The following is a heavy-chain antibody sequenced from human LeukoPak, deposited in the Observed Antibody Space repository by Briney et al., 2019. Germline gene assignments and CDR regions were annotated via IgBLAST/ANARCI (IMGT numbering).Heavy chain of an antibody. CDR3: ARGRGSRADYYDSSGYHYFDY. J-gene: IGHJ4*02. CDR2: IIPIFGTA. Sequence: ASVKVSCKASGGTVSSYAISWVRQAPGQGLEWMGGIIPIFGTANYAQKFQGRVTITADKSTSTAYMELSSLRSEDTAVYYCARGRGSRADYYDSSGYHYFDYWGQGTLVTVSS. D-gene: IGHD3-22*01. CDR1: GGTVSSYA. V-gene: IGHV1-69*06.